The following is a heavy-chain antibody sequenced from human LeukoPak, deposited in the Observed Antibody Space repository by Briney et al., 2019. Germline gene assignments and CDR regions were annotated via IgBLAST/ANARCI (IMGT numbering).Heavy chain of an antibody. CDR3: ATGSGSTSCRLRVCYFDY. Sequence: GGSLRLSCAAPGFTFSSYGMHWVRQAPGKGLEGVAFIRYDRSNKYYADSVKGRFTISRDNPKNTLYLQMNSLRAEDTAVYYCATGSGSTSCRLRVCYFDYWGQGTLVTVSS. CDR2: IRYDRSNK. J-gene: IGHJ4*02. V-gene: IGHV3-30*02. CDR1: GFTFSSYG. D-gene: IGHD2-2*01.